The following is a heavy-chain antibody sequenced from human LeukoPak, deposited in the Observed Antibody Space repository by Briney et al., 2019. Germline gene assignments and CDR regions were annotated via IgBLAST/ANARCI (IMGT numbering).Heavy chain of an antibody. V-gene: IGHV3-30*14. D-gene: IGHD4-17*01. CDR2: MSHDGSNI. CDR3: AREGFGDYYFDY. CDR1: GFTFSNYV. Sequence: GGSLRLSCASSGFTFSNYVLYWVRQAPGKGLEWVAGMSHDGSNIYYADPVKGRFTVSRDNPKNTLYLQMNSLRVEDTAVYSCAREGFGDYYFDYWGQGTLVTVSS. J-gene: IGHJ4*02.